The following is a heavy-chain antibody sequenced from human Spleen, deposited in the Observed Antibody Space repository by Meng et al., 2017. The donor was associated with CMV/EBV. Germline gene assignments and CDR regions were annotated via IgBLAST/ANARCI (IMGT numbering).Heavy chain of an antibody. CDR1: GAPVSSGSYY. D-gene: IGHD2-21*02. CDR2: IYYTGRT. J-gene: IGHJ6*02. CDR3: ARRMTTIHWPRYYYGMDV. Sequence: SETLSLTCPVSGAPVSSGSYYWSWIRQPPGKGLEWIGYIYYTGRTNYNPSLQTRVTISVNTSKDQFSLNLTSVSAADTADYYCARRMTTIHWPRYYYGMDVWGQGTTVTVSS. V-gene: IGHV4-61*01.